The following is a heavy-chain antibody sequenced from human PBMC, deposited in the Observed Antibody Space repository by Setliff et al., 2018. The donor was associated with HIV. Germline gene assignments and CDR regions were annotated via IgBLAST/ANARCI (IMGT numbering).Heavy chain of an antibody. Sequence: PSETLSLTCTVSGGSIRNGLYYWHWIRQPPGKGLEWIGSVYYSGSTYYKPSLKSRVTISLDTSKNQFSLKVGSVTAADTAIYYCARGRQFTFWSAYMHMDVWGKGTSVTVSS. CDR2: VYYSGST. D-gene: IGHD3-3*01. CDR3: ARGRQFTFWSAYMHMDV. CDR1: GGSIRNGLYY. V-gene: IGHV4-39*07. J-gene: IGHJ6*03.